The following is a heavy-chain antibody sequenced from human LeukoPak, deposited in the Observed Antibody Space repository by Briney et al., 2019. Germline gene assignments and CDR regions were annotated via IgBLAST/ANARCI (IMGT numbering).Heavy chain of an antibody. D-gene: IGHD3-9*01. J-gene: IGHJ4*02. Sequence: GGSLRLSCAASRFTFSSYTMSWVRQAPGKGLEWVSSISAIGGSTYYADSVKGRFTISRDNSENTLYLQMSSLRAEDTAIYYCAKVAGYSDYWGQGTLVTVSS. V-gene: IGHV3-23*01. CDR1: RFTFSSYT. CDR2: ISAIGGST. CDR3: AKVAGYSDY.